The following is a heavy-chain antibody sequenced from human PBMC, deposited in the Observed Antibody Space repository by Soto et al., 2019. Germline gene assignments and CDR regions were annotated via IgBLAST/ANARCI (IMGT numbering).Heavy chain of an antibody. CDR3: ARDRIAAAGTGQRYYYYGMDV. CDR1: GGSISSGDYY. J-gene: IGHJ6*02. V-gene: IGHV4-30-4*01. D-gene: IGHD6-13*01. Sequence: SETLSLTCIVSGGSISSGDYYWSWIRQPPGKGLEWIGYIYYSGSTYYNPSLKSRVTISVDTSKNQFSLKLSSVTAADTAVYYCARDRIAAAGTGQRYYYYGMDVWGQGTTVTVSS. CDR2: IYYSGST.